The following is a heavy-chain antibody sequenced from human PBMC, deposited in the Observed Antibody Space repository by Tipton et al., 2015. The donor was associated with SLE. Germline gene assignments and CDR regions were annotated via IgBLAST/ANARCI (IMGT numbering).Heavy chain of an antibody. V-gene: IGHV4-38-2*01. CDR1: GFYVSDGFY. J-gene: IGHJ6*03. CDR2: IYHSGLT. Sequence: LRLSCAVSGFYVSDGFYWGWIRQPPGKGLEWIASIYHSGLTYSNPSLKSRIAVSVDTSKNQLSLRLSSVTAADTALYYCARQSVHGASYFYYMDVWGKGTTVTVSS. CDR3: ARQSVHGASYFYYMDV. D-gene: IGHD4/OR15-4a*01.